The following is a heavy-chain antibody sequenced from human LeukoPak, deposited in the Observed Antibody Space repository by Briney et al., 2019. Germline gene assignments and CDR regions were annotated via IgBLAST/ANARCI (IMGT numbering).Heavy chain of an antibody. V-gene: IGHV4-59*01. CDR1: GGSISTYY. D-gene: IGHD1-7*01. J-gene: IGHJ4*02. CDR3: ARVTGTTGGLTRYYFDY. CDR2: VYYSGST. Sequence: KPSETLSLTCTVSGGSISTYYWSWIRQPPGKGLEWIGYVYYSGSTNYKPSLKSRVTISVDTSKNQFSLRLRSVTAADTAVYYCARVTGTTGGLTRYYFDYWGQDTVARVSS.